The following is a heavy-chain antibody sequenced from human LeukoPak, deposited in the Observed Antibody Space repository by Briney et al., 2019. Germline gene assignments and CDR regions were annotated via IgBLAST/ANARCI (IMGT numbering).Heavy chain of an antibody. J-gene: IGHJ4*02. CDR3: AKEYSGYDFDY. V-gene: IGHV3-23*01. CDR1: GFTLRSYD. D-gene: IGHD5-12*01. CDR2: TSGSGVNS. Sequence: RGSLRLSCSTSGFTLRSYDMSWVRQVPGKRLGWVADTSGSGVNSYYADSVRGRLTISRDKSQNTLYMQMDSLRAEDTALYYRAKEYSGYDFDYWGQGTLVTVSS.